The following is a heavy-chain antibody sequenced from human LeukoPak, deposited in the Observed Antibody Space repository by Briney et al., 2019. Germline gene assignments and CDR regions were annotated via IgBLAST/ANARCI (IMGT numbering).Heavy chain of an antibody. CDR3: VRDGGYCTGGTCFPGGWFDP. V-gene: IGHV3-21*01. D-gene: IGHD2-15*01. J-gene: IGHJ5*02. CDR2: ISSSSSYI. CDR1: GFTFSSYS. Sequence: GGSLRLSCAASGFTFSSYSMNWVRQAPGKGLEWVSSISSSSSYIYYADSVKGRFTISRDNAKNTLYLQMHSLRAEDTAVYYCVRDGGYCTGGTCFPGGWFDPWGQGTLVTVSS.